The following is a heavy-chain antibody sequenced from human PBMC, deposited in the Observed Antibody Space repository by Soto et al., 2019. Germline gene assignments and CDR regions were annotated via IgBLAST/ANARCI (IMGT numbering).Heavy chain of an antibody. Sequence: SETLSLTCAVYGGSFSGYYWSWIRQPPGKGLEWIGEINHSGSTNYNPSLKSRVTISVDTSKSQFSLKLSSVTAADAAVYYCAREGLQLWPRTLDYWGQGTLVTVSS. CDR1: GGSFSGYY. J-gene: IGHJ4*02. CDR2: INHSGST. D-gene: IGHD5-18*01. V-gene: IGHV4-34*01. CDR3: AREGLQLWPRTLDY.